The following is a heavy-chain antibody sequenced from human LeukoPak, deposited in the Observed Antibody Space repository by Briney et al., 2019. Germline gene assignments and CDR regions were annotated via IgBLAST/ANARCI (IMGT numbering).Heavy chain of an antibody. CDR1: GYTFTSYG. J-gene: IGHJ6*03. V-gene: IGHV1-18*01. CDR2: ISAYNGNT. Sequence: ASVKVSCKASGYTFTSYGISWVRQAPGQRLEWMGWISAYNGNTNYAQKLQGRVTMTTDTSTSTAYMELRSLRSDDTAVYYCARDIGSSSWYWTPHYYYYYMDVWGKGTTVTVSS. D-gene: IGHD6-13*01. CDR3: ARDIGSSSWYWTPHYYYYYMDV.